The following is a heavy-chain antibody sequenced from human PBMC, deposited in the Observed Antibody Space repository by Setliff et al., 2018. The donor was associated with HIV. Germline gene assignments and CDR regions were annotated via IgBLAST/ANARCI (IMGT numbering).Heavy chain of an antibody. J-gene: IGHJ3*02. CDR1: GYTFIGDY. V-gene: IGHV1-2*02. CDR3: ARGGLATGAFDI. D-gene: IGHD5-12*01. Sequence: ASVKVSCKASGYTFIGDYMHWVRQAPGQGLEWMGWITPNSGGTNFAQKFQGRVTMTRDTSISTAYMELSRLRSDDTAVYYGARGGLATGAFDIWGQGTMVTVSS. CDR2: ITPNSGGT.